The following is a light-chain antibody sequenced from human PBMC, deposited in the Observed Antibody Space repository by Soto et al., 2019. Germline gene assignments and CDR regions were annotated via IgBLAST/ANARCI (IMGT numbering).Light chain of an antibody. CDR1: SSDVGGYNY. CDR3: CSHEGSYHYL. CDR2: DVS. J-gene: IGLJ2*01. V-gene: IGLV2-11*01. Sequence: QSALTQPRSVSGSPGQSVTISCTGTSSDVGGYNYVSWYQQHPGKAPKLMIYDVSKRPSGVPDRFSGSKSGNTASLTISGLQAEDEAHYYCCSHEGSYHYLFGCGTKLTV.